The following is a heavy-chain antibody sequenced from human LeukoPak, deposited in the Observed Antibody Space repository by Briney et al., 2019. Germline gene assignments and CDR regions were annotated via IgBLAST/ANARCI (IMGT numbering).Heavy chain of an antibody. Sequence: SETLSLTCAVYGGSFSGYYWSWIRQPPGKGLEWIGEINHSGSTNYNPSLKSRVTISVDTSKNQFSLKLSSVTAADTAVYYCARVEGGYSYGYFYYYYGMDVWGQGTTVTVSS. CDR3: ARVEGGYSYGYFYYYYGMDV. CDR1: GGSFSGYY. CDR2: INHSGST. J-gene: IGHJ6*02. V-gene: IGHV4-34*01. D-gene: IGHD5-18*01.